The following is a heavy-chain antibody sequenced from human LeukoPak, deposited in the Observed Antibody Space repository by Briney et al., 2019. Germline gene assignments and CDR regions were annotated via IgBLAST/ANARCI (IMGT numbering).Heavy chain of an antibody. CDR1: GYTFTYYA. Sequence: GASVKVSCKASGYTFTYYAISWVRQAPGQGLEWMGWISAYNGNTNYAEKFQDRASMTIDTSTSTAYMELRSLRSDDTAVYYCARDFWSELNYYYGMDVWGQGTTVTVSS. V-gene: IGHV1-18*01. CDR2: ISAYNGNT. J-gene: IGHJ6*02. D-gene: IGHD3-3*01. CDR3: ARDFWSELNYYYGMDV.